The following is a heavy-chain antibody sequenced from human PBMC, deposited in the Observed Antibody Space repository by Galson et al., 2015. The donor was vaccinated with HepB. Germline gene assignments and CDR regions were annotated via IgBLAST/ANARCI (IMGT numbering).Heavy chain of an antibody. J-gene: IGHJ3*02. CDR3: ARASIAAPGTRSAFDI. Sequence: SLRLSCAASGFTFSSYSMKWVRQAPGKGLEWVSSISDSSSNIYYADSVKGRSTISRDNAKNSLYLQMNSLRAEDTAVYYCARASIAAPGTRSAFDIWGHGTMVTVSS. V-gene: IGHV3-21*01. CDR2: ISDSSSNI. CDR1: GFTFSSYS. D-gene: IGHD6-13*01.